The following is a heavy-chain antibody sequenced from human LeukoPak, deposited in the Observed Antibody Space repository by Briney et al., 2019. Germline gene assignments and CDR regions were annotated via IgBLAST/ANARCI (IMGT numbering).Heavy chain of an antibody. CDR2: IKQDGSVK. D-gene: IGHD6-6*01. Sequence: GGSLRLSCAASGFTFSTYWMSWVRQAPGKGLEWVANIKQDGSVKYYVDSVKGRFTSSRDNAKNSLYLQMDSPRAEDTAVYYCARIGYSSSCMDYWGQGTLVTVSS. CDR3: ARIGYSSSCMDY. V-gene: IGHV3-7*01. J-gene: IGHJ4*02. CDR1: GFTFSTYW.